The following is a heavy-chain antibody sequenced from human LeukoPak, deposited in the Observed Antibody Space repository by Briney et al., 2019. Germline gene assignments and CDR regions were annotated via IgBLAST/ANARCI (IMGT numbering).Heavy chain of an antibody. CDR3: ARGGVYQDY. CDR1: GFTFSSFW. D-gene: IGHD2-2*01. J-gene: IGHJ4*02. CDR2: IKQDGSEK. V-gene: IGHV3-7*01. Sequence: PGGSLRLSCAASGFTFSSFWMSWVRQAPGKGLEWVANIKQDGSEKYYVDSVKGRFTIPRDNAKNSLYLQMNSLRAEDTAMYYCARGGVYQDYWGQGTLVTVSS.